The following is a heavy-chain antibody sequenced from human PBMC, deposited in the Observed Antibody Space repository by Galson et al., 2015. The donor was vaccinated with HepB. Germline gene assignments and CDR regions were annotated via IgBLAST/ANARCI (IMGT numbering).Heavy chain of an antibody. J-gene: IGHJ4*02. CDR3: ARDLTVTTAPFDY. CDR1: GYTFTGYY. V-gene: IGHV1-2*02. CDR2: VNPNCGGT. D-gene: IGHD4-17*01. Sequence: SVKVSCKASGYTFTGYYMHWVRQAPGQGLEWMGWVNPNCGGTNYAQKFQGRVTMTRDTSISTAYMELSRLRSDDTAVYYCARDLTVTTAPFDYWSQGTLVTVSS.